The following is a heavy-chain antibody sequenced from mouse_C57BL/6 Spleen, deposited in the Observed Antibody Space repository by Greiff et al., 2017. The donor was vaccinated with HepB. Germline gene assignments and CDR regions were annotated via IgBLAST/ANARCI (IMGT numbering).Heavy chain of an antibody. CDR1: GFSLTSYG. D-gene: IGHD2-4*01. CDR3: ARQEYDYGAMDY. Sequence: VKLQESGPGLVAPSQSLSITCTVSGFSLTSYGVHWVRQPPGEGLEWLVVIWSDGSTTYNSALKSRLSISKDNSKSQVFLKMNSLQTDDTAMYYCARQEYDYGAMDYWGQGTSVTVSS. V-gene: IGHV2-6-1*01. J-gene: IGHJ4*01. CDR2: IWSDGST.